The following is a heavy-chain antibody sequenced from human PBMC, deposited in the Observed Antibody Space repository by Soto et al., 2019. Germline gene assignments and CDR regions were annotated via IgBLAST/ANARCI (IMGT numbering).Heavy chain of an antibody. CDR1: GFTVSSNY. J-gene: IGHJ6*03. V-gene: IGHV3-53*04. CDR3: ARHLMVRGVIITGSSYYYYYMDV. Sequence: GGSLRLSCAASGFTVSSNYMSWVRQAPGKGLEWVSVIYSGGSTYYADSVKGRFTISRHNSKNTLYLQMNSLRAEDTAVYYCARHLMVRGVIITGSSYYYYYMDVWGKGTTVTVPS. D-gene: IGHD3-10*01. CDR2: IYSGGST.